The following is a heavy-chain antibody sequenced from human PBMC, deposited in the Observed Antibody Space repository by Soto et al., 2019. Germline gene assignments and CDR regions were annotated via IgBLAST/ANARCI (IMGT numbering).Heavy chain of an antibody. Sequence: SETLCIGCTFSVTSISIYYWSWIRQPPGKGLEWIANIHYSGTTNYNPSLASRVTLSVDTSKNQFSLKMTSVTAADSAMYFCARHNSYAIDYWGRGTLVTVSS. CDR3: ARHNSYAIDY. CDR2: IHYSGTT. CDR1: VTSISIYY. J-gene: IGHJ4*02. V-gene: IGHV4-59*01. D-gene: IGHD2-8*01.